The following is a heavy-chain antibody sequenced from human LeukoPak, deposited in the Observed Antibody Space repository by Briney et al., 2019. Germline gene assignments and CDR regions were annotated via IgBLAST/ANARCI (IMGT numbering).Heavy chain of an antibody. Sequence: SGTLSLTCAVSGGSISSSNWWSWVRQPPGKGLEWIGEIYHSGSTNYNPSLKSRVTISVDKSKNQFSLKLSSVTAADTAVYYCARSVFNGYCSGGSCYYFDYWGQGTLVTVSS. J-gene: IGHJ4*02. CDR1: GGSISSSNW. CDR3: ARSVFNGYCSGGSCYYFDY. D-gene: IGHD2-15*01. CDR2: IYHSGST. V-gene: IGHV4-4*02.